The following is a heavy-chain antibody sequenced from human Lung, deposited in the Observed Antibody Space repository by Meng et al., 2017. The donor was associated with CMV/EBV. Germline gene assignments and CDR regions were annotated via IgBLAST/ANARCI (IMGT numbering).Heavy chain of an antibody. D-gene: IGHD2-15*01. J-gene: IGHJ3*02. V-gene: IGHV1-2*02. CDR2: IIPNSGGA. Sequence: SVXVSXXASGYSFTGYYMHWVRQAPGQGLEWMGWIIPNSGGANYAQKFQGRATMTRDTSISTAYMELSSLRSDDTAIYYCARVYCSGGTCYDAFDIWGQWPMVTVSS. CDR3: ARVYCSGGTCYDAFDI. CDR1: GYSFTGYY.